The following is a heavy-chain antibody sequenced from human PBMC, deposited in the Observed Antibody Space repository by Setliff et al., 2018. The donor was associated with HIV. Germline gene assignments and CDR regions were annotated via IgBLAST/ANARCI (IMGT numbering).Heavy chain of an antibody. Sequence: ASVKVSCKASGGTFSSYAISWVRQAPGQGLEWMGGIIPIFGTANYAQKFQGRVTITTDESTSTAYMELSSLRSEDTAVYYCARVYGSGSYGWFDPWGQGTLVTVSS. CDR2: IIPIFGTA. V-gene: IGHV1-69*05. CDR3: ARVYGSGSYGWFDP. D-gene: IGHD3-10*01. CDR1: GGTFSSYA. J-gene: IGHJ5*02.